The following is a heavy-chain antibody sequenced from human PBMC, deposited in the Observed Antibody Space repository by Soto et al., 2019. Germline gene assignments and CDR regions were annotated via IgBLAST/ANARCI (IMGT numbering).Heavy chain of an antibody. Sequence: SETLSLTCTVSGGSVSSGSHYWSWIRQPPGKGLEWIGYIYYSGSTNYNPSLKSRVTISVDTSKNQFSLKLSSVTAADTAVYCCARVGFYYAVYFDYWGQGTLVTVSS. V-gene: IGHV4-61*01. J-gene: IGHJ4*02. CDR3: ARVGFYYAVYFDY. CDR2: IYYSGST. CDR1: GGSVSSGSHY. D-gene: IGHD3-10*01.